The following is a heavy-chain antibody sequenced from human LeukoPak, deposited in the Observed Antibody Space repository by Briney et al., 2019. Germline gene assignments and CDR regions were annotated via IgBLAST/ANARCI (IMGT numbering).Heavy chain of an antibody. D-gene: IGHD2-15*01. CDR2: IYYSGST. CDR1: GGSISSYY. J-gene: IGHJ6*03. Sequence: SETLSLTCTVSGGSISSYYWSWIRQPPGKGLEWIGYIYYSGSTNYNPSLESRVTISVDTSKNQFSLKLSSVTAADTAVYYCARHGGAGYCSGGSCYRLKYYYYYYMDVWGKGTTVTISS. V-gene: IGHV4-59*08. CDR3: ARHGGAGYCSGGSCYRLKYYYYYYMDV.